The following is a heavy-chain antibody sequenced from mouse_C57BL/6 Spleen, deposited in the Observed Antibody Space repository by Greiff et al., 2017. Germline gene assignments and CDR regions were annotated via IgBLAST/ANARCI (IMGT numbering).Heavy chain of an antibody. CDR3: ARFTTHYYAMDY. D-gene: IGHD1-1*01. J-gene: IGHJ4*01. Sequence: QVQLQQPGAELVKPGASVKMSCKASGYTFSSYWITWVKQRPGQGLEWIGDIYPGSGSTNYNEKFKSKATLTVDTSSSTAYMQLSSLTSEDSAVYYCARFTTHYYAMDYWGQGTSVTVSS. CDR1: GYTFSSYW. CDR2: IYPGSGST. V-gene: IGHV1-55*01.